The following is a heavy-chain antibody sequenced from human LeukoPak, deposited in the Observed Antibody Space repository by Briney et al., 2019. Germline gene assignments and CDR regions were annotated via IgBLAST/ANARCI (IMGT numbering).Heavy chain of an antibody. CDR2: IFYSGST. CDR1: GGYISSSSYY. Sequence: SETLSLTCTVSGGYISSSSYYWGWIRQPPGKGLEWIGSIFYSGSTSYNPSLKSRVAISVDTSKNQFSLKLSSVTAADTAVYFCARSFDWNYDLWGRGTLVTVSS. V-gene: IGHV4-39*01. CDR3: ARSFDWNYDL. D-gene: IGHD3-10*01. J-gene: IGHJ2*01.